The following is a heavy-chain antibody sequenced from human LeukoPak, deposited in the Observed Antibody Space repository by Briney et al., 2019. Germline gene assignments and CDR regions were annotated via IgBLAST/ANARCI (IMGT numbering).Heavy chain of an antibody. CDR1: GFTFSSRW. CDR2: IKPDRSEI. J-gene: IGHJ2*01. CDR3: AGGEWYFDL. Sequence: GGSLRLSCAASGFTFSSRWMSWVRQAPGKGLEWVANIKPDRSEIYYVDSVKGRFTISRDNAKNSLFLQMDSLRDEDTAVYYCAGGEWYFDLWGRGTLATVSA. V-gene: IGHV3-7*04.